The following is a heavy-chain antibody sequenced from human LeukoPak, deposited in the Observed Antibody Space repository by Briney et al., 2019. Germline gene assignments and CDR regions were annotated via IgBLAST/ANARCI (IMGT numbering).Heavy chain of an antibody. V-gene: IGHV4-59*02. CDR2: IYNTGST. D-gene: IGHD2-2*01. CDR1: GASVSTDY. J-gene: IGHJ4*02. Sequence: PSETLSLTCTVSGASVSTDYWSWIRRAPGKGLEWIGYIYNTGSTDYNPSLQSRVTISLDTSKNRFSLKLRSVTTADTAMYYCARVSYQLLGEDYFDYWGQGTLVTVSS. CDR3: ARVSYQLLGEDYFDY.